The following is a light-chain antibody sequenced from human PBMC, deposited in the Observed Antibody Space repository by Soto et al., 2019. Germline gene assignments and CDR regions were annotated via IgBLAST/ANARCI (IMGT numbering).Light chain of an antibody. CDR2: DVS. Sequence: QSALTQPPSVSGSPGQSVAISCTGTSSGVGGYNRVSWYQQAPGKAPKLLIYDVSNRPSGGSTRFSGSKSGNTASLTISGLQADEEADYYCTSYASGSAYVFGPGTKLTVL. CDR3: TSYASGSAYV. CDR1: SSGVGGYNR. V-gene: IGLV2-18*02. J-gene: IGLJ1*01.